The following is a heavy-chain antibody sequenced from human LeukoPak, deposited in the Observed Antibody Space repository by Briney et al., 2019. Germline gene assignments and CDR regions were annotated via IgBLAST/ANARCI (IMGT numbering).Heavy chain of an antibody. CDR2: IYTSGST. Sequence: SQTLSLTCTVSGGSISSGSYYWSWIRQPAGKGLEWIGRIYTSGSTNYNPSLKSRVTISVDTSKNQFSLKLTSVTAADTAVYYCARLGGLYSSSPTSWGQGALVTVSS. J-gene: IGHJ5*02. V-gene: IGHV4-61*02. D-gene: IGHD3-16*01. CDR3: ARLGGLYSSSPTS. CDR1: GGSISSGSYY.